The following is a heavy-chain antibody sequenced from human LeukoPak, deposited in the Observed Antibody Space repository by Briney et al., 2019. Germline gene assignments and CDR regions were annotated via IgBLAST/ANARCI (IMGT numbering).Heavy chain of an antibody. J-gene: IGHJ6*03. V-gene: IGHV4-59*12. Sequence: SETLSLTCTVSGGSISSYYWSWIRQTPGKGLEWIGYIYYSGSTNFNPSLKSRVTISVDTSKNQFSLKLSSVTATDTAVYYCARDETYSSDWQSNHYYYYMDVWGKGTTVTVSS. CDR1: GGSISSYY. D-gene: IGHD6-19*01. CDR2: IYYSGST. CDR3: ARDETYSSDWQSNHYYYYMDV.